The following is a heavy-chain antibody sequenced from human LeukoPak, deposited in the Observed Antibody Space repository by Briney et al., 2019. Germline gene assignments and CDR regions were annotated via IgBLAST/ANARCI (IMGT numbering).Heavy chain of an antibody. D-gene: IGHD1-14*01. Sequence: SETLSLTYTVSGTSITSFYWSWIRQPPGKGLEYIGYIYYTGITNYSPSLKSRVTMSIDTSKSQISLRLTSVTAADTAIYYCAKTARVPDSWGQGTLVTVSS. CDR1: GTSITSFY. CDR3: AKTARVPDS. V-gene: IGHV4-59*01. J-gene: IGHJ4*02. CDR2: IYYTGIT.